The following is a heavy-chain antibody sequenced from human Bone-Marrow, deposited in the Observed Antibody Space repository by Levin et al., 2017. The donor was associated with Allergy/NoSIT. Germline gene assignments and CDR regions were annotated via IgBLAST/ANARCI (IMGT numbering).Heavy chain of an antibody. J-gene: IGHJ4*02. CDR3: ARFGRLGYYDISH. V-gene: IGHV4-59*08. CDR2: IYYSGST. D-gene: IGHD3-9*01. Sequence: SETLSLTCTVSGGSIGYYYWNWIRQPPGKGLEWIGYIYYSGSTNYNPSLKSRVTISVDTSKNQFSLKLNSVTAADTAVYYCARFGRLGYYDISHWGQGTLVSVSS. CDR1: GGSIGYYY.